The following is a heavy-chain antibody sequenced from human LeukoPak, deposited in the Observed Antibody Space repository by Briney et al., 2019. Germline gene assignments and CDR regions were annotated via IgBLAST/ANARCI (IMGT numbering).Heavy chain of an antibody. CDR3: ARERAWFGENDAFDI. Sequence: GGSLRLSCAASGFTFSSYSMNWVRQAPGKGLEWVSSISSSSSYIYYADSVKGRFTISRDNAKNSLYLQMNSLSAEDTAVYYCARERAWFGENDAFDIWGRGTMVTVSS. D-gene: IGHD3-10*01. CDR1: GFTFSSYS. J-gene: IGHJ3*02. V-gene: IGHV3-21*01. CDR2: ISSSSSYI.